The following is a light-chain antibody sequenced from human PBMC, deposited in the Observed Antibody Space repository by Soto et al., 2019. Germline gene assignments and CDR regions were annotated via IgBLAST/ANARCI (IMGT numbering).Light chain of an antibody. Sequence: DIQLTQSPSFLSASVGDRVTITCRASQDINNYLGWYQQKPGKAPNLLIYAVSNLQSGVPSRFSGSGSGTEFTLTISSLQPEDFATYYCQQLNSYPRTFGQGTKVDI. V-gene: IGKV1-9*01. CDR1: QDINNY. J-gene: IGKJ1*01. CDR3: QQLNSYPRT. CDR2: AVS.